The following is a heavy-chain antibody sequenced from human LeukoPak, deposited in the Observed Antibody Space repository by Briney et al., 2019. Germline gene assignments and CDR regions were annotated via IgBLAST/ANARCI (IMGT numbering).Heavy chain of an antibody. CDR3: AREAVIVVVPAARNWFDP. CDR2: IIPILGIA. J-gene: IGHJ5*02. Sequence: ASVKVSCKASGGTFSSYAISWVRQAPGQGLEWMGRIIPILGIANYAQKFQGRVTITADRSTSTAYMELSSLRSEDTAVYYCAREAVIVVVPAARNWFDPWGQGTLVTVSS. CDR1: GGTFSSYA. V-gene: IGHV1-69*04. D-gene: IGHD2-2*01.